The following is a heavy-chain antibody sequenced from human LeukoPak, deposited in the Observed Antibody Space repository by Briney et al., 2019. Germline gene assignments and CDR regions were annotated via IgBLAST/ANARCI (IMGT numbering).Heavy chain of an antibody. Sequence: PGRSLRLSCAASGFTFSSYGMHWVRQAPGGGLEWVSAIDGLGYSTYYVDSVNGRFTISRDNSQNTLYLEMNSLTAEDTAVYYCAKELRSHTGWPFDYWGQGALVTVSS. CDR2: IDGLGYST. CDR1: GFTFSSYG. D-gene: IGHD6-19*01. CDR3: AKELRSHTGWPFDY. J-gene: IGHJ4*02. V-gene: IGHV3-23*01.